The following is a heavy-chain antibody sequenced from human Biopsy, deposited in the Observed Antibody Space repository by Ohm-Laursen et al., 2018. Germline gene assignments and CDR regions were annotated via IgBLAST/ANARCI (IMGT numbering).Heavy chain of an antibody. CDR1: GDSVSSGSFY. V-gene: IGHV4-61*01. Sequence: PSDTLSLTCSVSGDSVSSGSFYWTWIRQPPGQGLEYIGYIYDRGSTANYNPSLESRVTMSVDMPKSQFSLKLSSVTAADTAIYYCARGMRSSGWPYFDSWGQGTLVTVSS. CDR2: IYDRGSTA. D-gene: IGHD6-19*01. CDR3: ARGMRSSGWPYFDS. J-gene: IGHJ4*02.